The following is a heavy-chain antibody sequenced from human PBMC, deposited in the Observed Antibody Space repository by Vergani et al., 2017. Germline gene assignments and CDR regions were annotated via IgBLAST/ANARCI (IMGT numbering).Heavy chain of an antibody. V-gene: IGHV1-69*12. CDR1: GGTFSSYA. CDR2: IIPIFGTA. CDR3: ARDLVLTGYYTGCYYYGVDD. Sequence: QVQLVQSGAEVKKPGSSVKVSCKASGGTFSSYAISWVRQAPGQGLEWMGGIIPIFGTANYAQKFQGRVTITADESTSTAYMELSSLRSEDTAVYYCARDLVLTGYYTGCYYYGVDDWGQGTTVTVSS. D-gene: IGHD3-9*01. J-gene: IGHJ6*02.